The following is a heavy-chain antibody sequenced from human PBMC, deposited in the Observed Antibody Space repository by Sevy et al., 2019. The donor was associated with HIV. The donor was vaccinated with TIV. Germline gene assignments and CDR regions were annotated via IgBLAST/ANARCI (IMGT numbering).Heavy chain of an antibody. CDR3: AREGIAVAGIGYYFDY. D-gene: IGHD6-19*01. CDR2: IWYDGSNK. CDR1: GFTFSSYG. Sequence: GGSLRLSCAASGFTFSSYGMHWVRQAPGKGLEWVAIIWYDGSNKKYADSVKGRFSISRDNSKNTLYLQMNSLRAEDTAVYYCAREGIAVAGIGYYFDYWCQGTLVTVSS. J-gene: IGHJ4*02. V-gene: IGHV3-33*01.